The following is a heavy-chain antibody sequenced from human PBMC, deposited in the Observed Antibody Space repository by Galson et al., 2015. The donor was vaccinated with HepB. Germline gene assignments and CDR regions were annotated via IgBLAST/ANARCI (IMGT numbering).Heavy chain of an antibody. D-gene: IGHD3-22*01. V-gene: IGHV1-3*01. CDR2: INAGNGNT. Sequence: SVKVSCKASGYTFTSYAMHWVRQAPGQRLEWMGWINAGNGNTKYSQKFQGRVTITRDTSASTAYMELSSLRSEDTAVYYCARNYYDSSGSGLDWFDPWGQGTLVTVSS. CDR3: ARNYYDSSGSGLDWFDP. CDR1: GYTFTSYA. J-gene: IGHJ5*02.